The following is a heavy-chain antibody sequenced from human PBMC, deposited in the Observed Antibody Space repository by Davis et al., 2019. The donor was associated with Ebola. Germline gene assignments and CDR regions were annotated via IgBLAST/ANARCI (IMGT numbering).Heavy chain of an antibody. CDR3: ARDSWEQWLKY. Sequence: ASVKVSCKASGYTFTSYGISWVRQAPGQGLEWMGWISAYNGNTNYAQKLQGRVTMTRDTSTTTAYMELTSLRSDDTAVYYCARDSWEQWLKYWGQGTLVTVSS. D-gene: IGHD6-19*01. J-gene: IGHJ4*02. CDR2: ISAYNGNT. CDR1: GYTFTSYG. V-gene: IGHV1-18*04.